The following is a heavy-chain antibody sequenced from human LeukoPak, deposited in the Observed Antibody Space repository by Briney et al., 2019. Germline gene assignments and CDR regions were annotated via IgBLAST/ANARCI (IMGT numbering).Heavy chain of an antibody. Sequence: PGGSLRLSCAASGFTFSNYAMTWVRQAPGKRLEWVSSIGGSGSHTQYADSVKGRFTISRDNSRNTLYLTMDSLRGEDTAVYFCGRDPNGDYIGAFDFWGQGTMVTVSS. CDR1: GFTFSNYA. CDR3: GRDPNGDYIGAFDF. D-gene: IGHD4-17*01. V-gene: IGHV3-23*01. J-gene: IGHJ3*01. CDR2: IGGSGSHT.